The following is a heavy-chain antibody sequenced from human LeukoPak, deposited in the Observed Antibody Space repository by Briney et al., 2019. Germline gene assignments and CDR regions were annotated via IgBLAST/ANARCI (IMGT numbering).Heavy chain of an antibody. V-gene: IGHV3-33*06. Sequence: PGRSLRLSCTASGFTFSTYGMHWVRQAPGKGLEWMAVIWSDGNTTFYADSVKGRFTFSRDNSRNTLSLQMNSLSAEDTAVYYCVKERGPCDSFDIWGQGTMVTVSS. CDR1: GFTFSTYG. CDR2: IWSDGNTT. J-gene: IGHJ3*02. CDR3: VKERGPCDSFDI.